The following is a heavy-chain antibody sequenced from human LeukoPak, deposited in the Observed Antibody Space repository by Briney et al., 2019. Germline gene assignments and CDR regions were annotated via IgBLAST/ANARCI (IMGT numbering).Heavy chain of an antibody. Sequence: GASVKVSCKASGYTFAGYYMHWVRQAPGQGLEWMGWINPNSGGTNYAQKFQGRVTMTRDTSISTAYMELSRLRSDDTAVYYCARSPWELLSTTLDYWGQGTLVTVSS. J-gene: IGHJ4*02. CDR1: GYTFAGYY. V-gene: IGHV1-2*02. CDR2: INPNSGGT. CDR3: ARSPWELLSTTLDY. D-gene: IGHD1-26*01.